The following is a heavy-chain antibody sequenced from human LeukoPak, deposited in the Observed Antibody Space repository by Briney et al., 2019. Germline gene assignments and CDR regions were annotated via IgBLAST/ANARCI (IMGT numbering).Heavy chain of an antibody. CDR3: ARIAAAPPSVGYYMDV. Sequence: NRGESLKISCKGSGYSFTSYWIGWVRQMPGKGLEWMGIIYPGDSDTRYSPSFQGQVTISADKSISTAYLQWSSLKASDTAMYYCARIAAAPPSVGYYMDVWGKGTTVTVSS. V-gene: IGHV5-51*01. J-gene: IGHJ6*03. D-gene: IGHD6-6*01. CDR2: IYPGDSDT. CDR1: GYSFTSYW.